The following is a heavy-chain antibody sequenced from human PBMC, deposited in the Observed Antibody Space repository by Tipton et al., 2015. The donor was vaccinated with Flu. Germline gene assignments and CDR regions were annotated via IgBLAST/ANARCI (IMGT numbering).Heavy chain of an antibody. D-gene: IGHD5-12*01. V-gene: IGHV5-51*03. Sequence: QLVQSGAEVKKPGESLMISCKTSGYFFTSYWIAWVRQVPGKGLEWMGMIHPDASDTRYSPSFQGHVSMSADKSIRTAYLHVSSLKASDTAMYYCARRIVATIWACDVWGQGTMVSVSS. CDR2: IHPDASDT. CDR1: GYFFTSYW. CDR3: ARRIVATIWACDV. J-gene: IGHJ3*01.